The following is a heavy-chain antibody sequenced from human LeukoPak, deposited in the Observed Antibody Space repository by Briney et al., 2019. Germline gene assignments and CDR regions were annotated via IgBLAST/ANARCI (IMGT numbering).Heavy chain of an antibody. J-gene: IGHJ1*01. Sequence: GGSLRLSCAASGFTFSSYGMHWVRQAPGKGLEWVAVISYDGSNKYYADSVKGRFTISRDNSKNTLYLQMNSLRAEDTAVYYCAKLETLLVVVRQYFQHWGQGTLVTVSS. CDR1: GFTFSSYG. D-gene: IGHD3-22*01. CDR2: ISYDGSNK. CDR3: AKLETLLVVVRQYFQH. V-gene: IGHV3-30*18.